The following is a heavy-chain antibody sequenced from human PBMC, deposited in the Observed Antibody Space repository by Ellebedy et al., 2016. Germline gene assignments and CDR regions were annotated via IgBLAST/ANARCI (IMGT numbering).Heavy chain of an antibody. J-gene: IGHJ6*02. CDR3: ARVRSSGFYSNYDLDV. D-gene: IGHD3-22*01. V-gene: IGHV3-30*04. CDR2: TAYDADDK. CDR1: GFNFIIYP. Sequence: GGSLRLXXVASGFNFIIYPMHWVRQAPGKGLEWVALTAYDADDKFYADSVKGRFTVSRDNFKNMAYLQMNTLRVEDTAVYYCARVRSSGFYSNYDLDVWGQGTTVTVSS.